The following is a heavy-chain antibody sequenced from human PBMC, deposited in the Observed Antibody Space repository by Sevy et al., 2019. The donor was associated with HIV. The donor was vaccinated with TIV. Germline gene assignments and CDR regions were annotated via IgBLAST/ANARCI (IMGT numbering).Heavy chain of an antibody. D-gene: IGHD5-18*01. Sequence: GGSLRLSCAASGFTVNSNYMTWVRQAPGKGLEGVSVIHSNDTTYHADSVKDRFTISRDNFKHTLYLHMSSLRAEDKAVYYCARGKSGYGYALNYWGQGTLVTVSS. CDR3: ARGKSGYGYALNY. CDR2: IHSNDTT. V-gene: IGHV3-66*01. J-gene: IGHJ4*02. CDR1: GFTVNSNY.